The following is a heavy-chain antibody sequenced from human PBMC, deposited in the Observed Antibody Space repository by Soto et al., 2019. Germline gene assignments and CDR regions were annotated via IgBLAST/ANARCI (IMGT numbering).Heavy chain of an antibody. Sequence: QITLKESGPTLVKPTQTLTLTCTFSGFSLSTSGVGVGWIRQPPGKALEWLALIYWDDDKRYSPSLKSRLTITKDTSKNQVVLTMTNMDPVDTATYYCTHRRTYYDFLNWFDPWGQGTLVTVSS. CDR1: GFSLSTSGVG. CDR3: THRRTYYDFLNWFDP. J-gene: IGHJ5*02. D-gene: IGHD3-3*01. V-gene: IGHV2-5*02. CDR2: IYWDDDK.